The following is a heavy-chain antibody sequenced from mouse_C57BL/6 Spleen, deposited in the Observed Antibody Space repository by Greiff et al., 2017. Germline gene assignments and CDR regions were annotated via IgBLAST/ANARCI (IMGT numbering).Heavy chain of an antibody. CDR2: IYPRDGST. CDR1: GYTFTSYD. V-gene: IGHV1-85*01. CDR3: ARPVGRGPYWYFDV. J-gene: IGHJ1*03. D-gene: IGHD4-1*01. Sequence: VMLVESGPELVKPGASVKLSCKASGYTFTSYDINWVKQRPGQGLEWIGLIYPRDGSTKYNEKFKGKATLTVDTSSSTAYMELHSLTSEDSAVYFCARPVGRGPYWYFDVWGTGTTVTVSS.